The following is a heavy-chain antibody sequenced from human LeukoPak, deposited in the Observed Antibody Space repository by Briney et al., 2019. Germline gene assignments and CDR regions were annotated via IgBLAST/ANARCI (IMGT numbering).Heavy chain of an antibody. J-gene: IGHJ4*02. CDR3: ARVVPAAMASDY. CDR2: IYYSGST. Sequence: NPSETLSLTCTVSGGSISSYYWSWIRQPPGKGREWSGYIYYSGSTNYNPSLKSRVTISVDTSKTQFSLKLSSVPAADTAVYYCARVVPAAMASDYWGQGTLVTVSS. D-gene: IGHD2-2*01. CDR1: GGSISSYY. V-gene: IGHV4-59*01.